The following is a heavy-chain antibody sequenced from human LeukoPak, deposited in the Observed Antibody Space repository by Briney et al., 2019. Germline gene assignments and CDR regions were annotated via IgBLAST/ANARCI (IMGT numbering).Heavy chain of an antibody. CDR2: IYYSGST. CDR3: ARDLGWRVAGTFDY. D-gene: IGHD6-19*01. CDR1: GGSISSSSYY. Sequence: SETLSLICTVSGGSISSSSYYWGWIRQPPGKGLEWIGSIYYSGSTYYNPSLKSRVTISVDTSKNQFSLKLSSVTAADTAVYYCARDLGWRVAGTFDYWGQGTLVTVSS. V-gene: IGHV4-39*07. J-gene: IGHJ4*02.